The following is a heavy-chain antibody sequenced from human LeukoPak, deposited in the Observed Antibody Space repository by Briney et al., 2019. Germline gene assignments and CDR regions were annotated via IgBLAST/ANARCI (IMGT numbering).Heavy chain of an antibody. J-gene: IGHJ6*02. CDR1: GYTFTDYY. CDR3: ATDRSGYDLGYYGLDV. V-gene: IGHV1-2*02. D-gene: IGHD5-12*01. Sequence: ASVKVSCKTPGYTFTDYYLHWVRQAPGQGLEWVGWIHPNSGATHYAQKFQGRLTMTRDTSISTVYMELTRLRSDDTAVYYCATDRSGYDLGYYGLDVWGRGTTVTVS. CDR2: IHPNSGAT.